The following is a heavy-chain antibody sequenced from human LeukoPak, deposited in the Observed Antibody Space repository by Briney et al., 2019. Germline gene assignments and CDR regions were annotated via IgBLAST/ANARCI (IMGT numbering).Heavy chain of an antibody. V-gene: IGHV4-39*07. CDR3: ARESRLTHAFDI. J-gene: IGHJ3*02. D-gene: IGHD2-21*02. CDR1: GDSISSSSYY. CDR2: IYYSGST. Sequence: SETLSLTCTVSGDSISSSSYYWGWIRQPPGKGLEWIGSIYYSGSTYYNPSLKSRVTISVDTSKNQFSLKLSSVTAADTAVYYCARESRLTHAFDIWGQGTMVTVSS.